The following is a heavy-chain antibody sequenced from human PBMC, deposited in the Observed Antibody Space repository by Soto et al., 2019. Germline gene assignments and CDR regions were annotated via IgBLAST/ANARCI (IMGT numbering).Heavy chain of an antibody. CDR3: ARDILDSSGYRFGYYGMDV. J-gene: IGHJ6*02. D-gene: IGHD3-22*01. CDR2: IIPIVGTA. CDR1: GGTFSSYA. Sequence: SVKVSCKPSGGTFSSYAISWVRQAPGEGLEWMGGIIPIVGTANDAQKFEGRVTITADESTSTAYMELSSLRSEDTAVYYCARDILDSSGYRFGYYGMDVWGQGTPGTVSS. V-gene: IGHV1-69*13.